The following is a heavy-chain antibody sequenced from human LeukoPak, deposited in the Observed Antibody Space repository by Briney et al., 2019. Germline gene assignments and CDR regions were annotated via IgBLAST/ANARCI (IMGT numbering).Heavy chain of an antibody. CDR2: IYTSGST. V-gene: IGHV4-4*07. Sequence: SETLSLTCTVSGGSISSYYWSWIRQPAGKGLEWIGRIYTSGSTNYNPSLKSRVTMSVDTSKDQFSLKLSSVTAADTAVYYCARDPGSYGSGSLDAFDIWGQGTMVTVSS. J-gene: IGHJ3*02. D-gene: IGHD3-10*01. CDR1: GGSISSYY. CDR3: ARDPGSYGSGSLDAFDI.